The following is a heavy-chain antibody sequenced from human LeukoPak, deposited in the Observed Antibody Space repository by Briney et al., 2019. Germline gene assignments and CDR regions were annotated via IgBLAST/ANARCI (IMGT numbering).Heavy chain of an antibody. V-gene: IGHV3-21*01. CDR2: ISSSSSYI. J-gene: IGHJ4*02. Sequence: GGSLRLSCAASGFTFSSYSMNWVRQAPGKGLEWVSSISSSSSYIYYADSVKGRFTISRDNAKNSLYLQMNSLRAEDTAVSYCARARITIFGVVTHFDYWGQGTLVTVSS. D-gene: IGHD3-3*01. CDR3: ARARITIFGVVTHFDY. CDR1: GFTFSSYS.